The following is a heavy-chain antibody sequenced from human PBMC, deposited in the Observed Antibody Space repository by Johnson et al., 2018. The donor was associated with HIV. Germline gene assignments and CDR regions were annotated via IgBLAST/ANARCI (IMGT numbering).Heavy chain of an antibody. CDR1: GFSFDDYG. Sequence: VQLVESGGGVVRPGGSLRLSCAASGFSFDDYGMNWVRQVPGKGLEWVSGISWNSGSIGYADSVKGRFTISRDNAKNSLYLQMNSLRAEDTALYYCAQKAVAGTFTDAFDIWGQGTMVTVSS. CDR3: AQKAVAGTFTDAFDI. V-gene: IGHV3-20*04. J-gene: IGHJ3*02. D-gene: IGHD6-19*01. CDR2: ISWNSGSI.